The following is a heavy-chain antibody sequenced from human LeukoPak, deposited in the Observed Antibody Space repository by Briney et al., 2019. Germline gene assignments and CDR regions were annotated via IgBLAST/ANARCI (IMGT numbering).Heavy chain of an antibody. J-gene: IGHJ4*02. CDR2: IYYSGST. CDR3: AREGPTIAAAGFGY. D-gene: IGHD6-13*01. CDR1: GGSISSGGYY. Sequence: SETLSLTCTVSGGSISSGGYYWSWIRQHPGKGLEWIGYIYYSGSTYYNPSLKSRVTISVDTSKNQFSLKLSSVTAADTAVYYCAREGPTIAAAGFGYWGQGTLVTVSS. V-gene: IGHV4-31*03.